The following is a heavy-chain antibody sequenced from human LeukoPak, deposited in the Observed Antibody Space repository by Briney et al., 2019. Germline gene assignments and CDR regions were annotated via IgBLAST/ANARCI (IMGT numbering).Heavy chain of an antibody. CDR3: ARLPTKIYGMDV. CDR2: ISSSGSTI. J-gene: IGHJ6*02. V-gene: IGHV3-48*03. CDR1: GFTFSSYE. D-gene: IGHD1-26*01. Sequence: GGSLRLSCAASGFTFSSYEMNWVRQAPGKGLEWVSYISSSGSTIYYADSVKGRFTISRDNAKNSLYLQMNSLRAEDTAVYHCARLPTKIYGMDVWGQGTTVTVSS.